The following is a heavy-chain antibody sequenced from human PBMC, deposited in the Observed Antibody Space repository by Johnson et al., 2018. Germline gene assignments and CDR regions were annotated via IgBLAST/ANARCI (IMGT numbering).Heavy chain of an antibody. Sequence: EVRLLETGGGLVQPGGSLRLSCAAAGIRCSRNWMTWVRQAPGKGLEWVANIKPDGTGTYYADSVKGRFTISRDNAKNSLYRQLSGLRAEDTALYFCVRDHDYWGQGTLVTVSS. V-gene: IGHV3-7*01. CDR2: IKPDGTGT. J-gene: IGHJ4*02. CDR3: VRDHDY. CDR1: GIRCSRNW.